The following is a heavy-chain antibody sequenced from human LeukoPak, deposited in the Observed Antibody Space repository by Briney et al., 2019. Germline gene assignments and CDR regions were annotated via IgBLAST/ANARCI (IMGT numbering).Heavy chain of an antibody. CDR2: MSPNSGDT. V-gene: IGHV1-8*01. D-gene: IGHD7-27*01. J-gene: IGHJ4*02. Sequence: ASVKVSCKASGYTFTSYDFNWVRQATGQRPEWMGWMSPNSGDTGYAQKFQDRVTMTRNTSISTAYMELSSLRSDDTAVYYCARGPPNWGYDYWGPGTQVTVSS. CDR1: GYTFTSYD. CDR3: ARGPPNWGYDY.